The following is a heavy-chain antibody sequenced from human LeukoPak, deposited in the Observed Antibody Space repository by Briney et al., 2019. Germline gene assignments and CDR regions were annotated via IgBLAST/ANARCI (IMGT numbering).Heavy chain of an antibody. D-gene: IGHD6-19*01. CDR2: ISSSSSYI. J-gene: IGHJ6*03. CDR1: GFTFSSYS. CDR3: ARAGFIAVAGRGHMDV. Sequence: GGSLRLSCAASGFTFSSYSMNWVRQAPGKGLEWVSSISSSSSYIYYADSVKGRFTISRDNAKNSLYLQMNSLRAEDTAVYYCARAGFIAVAGRGHMDVWGKGTTVTVSS. V-gene: IGHV3-21*01.